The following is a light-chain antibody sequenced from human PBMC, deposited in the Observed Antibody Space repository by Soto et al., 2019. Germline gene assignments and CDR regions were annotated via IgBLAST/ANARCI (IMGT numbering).Light chain of an antibody. CDR2: TAS. Sequence: DIQMTQSPSSLSASVGDRVTITCRASQSISNYLNWYQQKPGKAPKLLIYTASNLQSGVPSRFSGSGSGTDFTLTISSLQPEDFASYYCQQSYSTPLTFGGGTKVDIK. CDR3: QQSYSTPLT. CDR1: QSISNY. V-gene: IGKV1-39*01. J-gene: IGKJ4*01.